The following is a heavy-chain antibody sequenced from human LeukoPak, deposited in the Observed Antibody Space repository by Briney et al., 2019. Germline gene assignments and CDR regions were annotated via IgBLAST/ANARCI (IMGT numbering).Heavy chain of an antibody. CDR3: AKGSGSSCYSPCDY. Sequence: GGSLRLSCAASGFTFSSYAMSWVRQAPGKGLEWVSVICANDGNTYYADAVKGRFTISRDNSKDTLYLQMDSLRAEDTAVYYCAKGSGSSCYSPCDYWGQGILVTVSS. CDR2: ICANDGNT. V-gene: IGHV3-23*01. J-gene: IGHJ4*02. CDR1: GFTFSSYA. D-gene: IGHD2-15*01.